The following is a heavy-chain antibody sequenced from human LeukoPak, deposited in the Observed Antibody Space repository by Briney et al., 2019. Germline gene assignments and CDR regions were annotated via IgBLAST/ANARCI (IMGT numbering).Heavy chain of an antibody. CDR1: GGSISSYY. Sequence: SETLSLTCTVSGGSISSYYWSWIRQPPGKGLEWIGYIYYSESTNYNPSLKSRVTISVDTSKNQFSLKLSSVTAADTAVYYCASYDSSGHGSDAFDIWGQGTMVTVSS. CDR2: IYYSEST. V-gene: IGHV4-59*08. D-gene: IGHD3-22*01. J-gene: IGHJ3*02. CDR3: ASYDSSGHGSDAFDI.